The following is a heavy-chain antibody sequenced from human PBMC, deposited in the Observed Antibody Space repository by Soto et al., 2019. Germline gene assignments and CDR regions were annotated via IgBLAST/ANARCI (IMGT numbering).Heavy chain of an antibody. D-gene: IGHD4-17*01. CDR1: GFTFSSYA. Sequence: GGSLRLSCAASGFTFSSYAMSWVRQAPGKGLEWVSAISGSGGSTYYADSVKGRFTISRDNSKNTLYLQMNSLRAEDTAVDYCAKSPLARTTVVTGNYWGQGTLVTVSS. J-gene: IGHJ4*02. CDR2: ISGSGGST. CDR3: AKSPLARTTVVTGNY. V-gene: IGHV3-23*01.